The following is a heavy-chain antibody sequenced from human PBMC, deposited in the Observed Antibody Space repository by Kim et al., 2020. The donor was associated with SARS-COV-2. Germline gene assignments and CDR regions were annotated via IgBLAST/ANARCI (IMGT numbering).Heavy chain of an antibody. CDR2: ISSGSSSI. CDR1: GFTFNSYS. V-gene: IGHV3-48*04. D-gene: IGHD1-26*01. Sequence: GGSLRLSCAASGFTFNSYSMNWVRQAPGRGLEWLSYISSGSSSIHYADSVKGRFTISRDNAKNSLYLLMNSLRAEDTAFYYCARATSWEIRPHDYWGQGTLVTVSS. CDR3: ARATSWEIRPHDY. J-gene: IGHJ4*02.